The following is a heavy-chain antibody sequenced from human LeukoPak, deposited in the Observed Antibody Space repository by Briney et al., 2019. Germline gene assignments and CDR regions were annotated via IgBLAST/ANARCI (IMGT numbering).Heavy chain of an antibody. J-gene: IGHJ4*02. Sequence: PSQTLSLTCTVSGNSISSGDYYWSWIRQPAGKGLEWIGRIYTSGSTTYNPSLKSRVTISVDTSKNQFSLKLSSVTAADTAVYYCAREPHYDFFSGSPAPLFDYWGQGTLVTVSS. CDR2: IYTSGST. CDR1: GNSISSGDYY. CDR3: AREPHYDFFSGSPAPLFDY. D-gene: IGHD3-3*01. V-gene: IGHV4-61*02.